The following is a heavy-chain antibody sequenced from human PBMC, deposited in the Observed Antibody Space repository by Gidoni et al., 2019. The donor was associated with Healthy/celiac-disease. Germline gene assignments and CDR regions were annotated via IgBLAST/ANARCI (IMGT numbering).Heavy chain of an antibody. D-gene: IGHD6-13*01. CDR2: MSSSSIYT. CDR3: ARERTAAGMFGGMDV. V-gene: IGHV3-11*06. CDR1: GFTFSDYY. J-gene: IGHJ6*02. Sequence: QVQLVESGGGLVKPGGSLSLSCAAPGFTFSDYYMSWIRQAPGKGLEWVSYMSSSSIYTNYADSVKGRFTISRDNAKNSLYLQMNSLRAEDTAVYYCARERTAAGMFGGMDVWGQGTTVTVSS.